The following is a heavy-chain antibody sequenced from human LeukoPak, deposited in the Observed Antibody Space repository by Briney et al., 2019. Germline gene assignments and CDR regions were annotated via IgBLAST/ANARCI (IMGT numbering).Heavy chain of an antibody. J-gene: IGHJ4*02. V-gene: IGHV4-59*01. D-gene: IGHD1-26*01. Sequence: PLGTLSLTCTVSGDSIDSYYWSWIRQPPGEGLQWIGYVFYSGPTNYDASLKSRVAISVDRSKNQFSLKLTSVSAADTAVYYCAGRSARYFDSWGQGTPVTVSS. CDR3: AGRSARYFDS. CDR1: GDSIDSYY. CDR2: VFYSGPT.